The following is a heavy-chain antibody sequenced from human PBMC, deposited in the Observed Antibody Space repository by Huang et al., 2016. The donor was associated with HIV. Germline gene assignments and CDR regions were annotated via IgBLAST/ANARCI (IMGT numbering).Heavy chain of an antibody. CDR3: ASRFTSGSFDY. CDR2: VYWNDDR. D-gene: IGHD3-10*01. Sequence: QITLKESGPMLVKPTQTLTVTCTFSGFSLSSTGVGVGWIRQPPGKALEWLALVYWNDDRRYIPSLMTRLTITKDTSKNQVVLTMTNVDPTDTGTYYCASRFTSGSFDYWGQGTLVTVSS. V-gene: IGHV2-5*01. J-gene: IGHJ4*02. CDR1: GFSLSSTGVG.